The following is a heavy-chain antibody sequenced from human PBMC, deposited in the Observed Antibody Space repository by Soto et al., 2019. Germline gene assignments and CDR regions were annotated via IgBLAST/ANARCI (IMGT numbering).Heavy chain of an antibody. J-gene: IGHJ6*02. CDR3: ARVRIAAAGPYYSGMDV. CDR2: IIPILGIA. V-gene: IGHV1-69*02. Sequence: QVQLVQSGAEVKKPGSSVKVSCKASGGTFSSYTISWVRQAPGQGLEWMGRIIPILGIANYAQKFQGRVTITADKSTSTAYMELSSLRSEDTAVYYCARVRIAAAGPYYSGMDVWGQGTTVTVSS. CDR1: GGTFSSYT. D-gene: IGHD6-13*01.